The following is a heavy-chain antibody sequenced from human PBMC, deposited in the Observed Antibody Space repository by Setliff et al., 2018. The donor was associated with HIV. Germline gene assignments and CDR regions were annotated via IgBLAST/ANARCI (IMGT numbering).Heavy chain of an antibody. CDR1: GDSISSGSYY. V-gene: IGHV4-61*09. CDR3: AKRTFGSGRFYP. J-gene: IGHJ5*02. Sequence: TLSLTCSVSGDSISSGSYYWSWIRLPAGKVLEWIGQIHTTGCTNYNPSLKSRVTISLDTSKNQFSLKLNSVTATDPALYYGAKRTFGSGRFYPWGQGTLVTVSS. CDR2: IHTTGCT. D-gene: IGHD3-16*01.